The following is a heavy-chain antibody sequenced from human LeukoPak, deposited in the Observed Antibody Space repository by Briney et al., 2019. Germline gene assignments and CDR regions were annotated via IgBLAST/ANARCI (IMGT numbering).Heavy chain of an antibody. CDR3: ARDFFDWPLDYYMDV. CDR2: ISAYNGNT. CDR1: GYTFTSYG. Sequence: ASVKVSCKASGYTFTSYGTSWVRQAPGQGLEWMGWISAYNGNTNYAQKLQGRVTMTTDTSTSTAYMELRSLRSDDTAVYYCARDFFDWPLDYYMDVWGKGTTVTVSS. J-gene: IGHJ6*03. D-gene: IGHD3-9*01. V-gene: IGHV1-18*01.